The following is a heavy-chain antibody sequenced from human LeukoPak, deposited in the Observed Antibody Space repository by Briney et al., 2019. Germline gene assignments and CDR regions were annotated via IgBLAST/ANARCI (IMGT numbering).Heavy chain of an antibody. V-gene: IGHV3-23*01. CDR2: ISGSGSDI. CDR1: GFTFSNSA. Sequence: GGSLRLSCAASGFTFSNSAMSWVRQAPGKGLEWVSAISGSGSDIYYADSVRGRFTISRDNSKNTLYLQMNSLRAEDTAVYCCAKDRTWGQGTLVTYSS. CDR3: AKDRT. J-gene: IGHJ5*02.